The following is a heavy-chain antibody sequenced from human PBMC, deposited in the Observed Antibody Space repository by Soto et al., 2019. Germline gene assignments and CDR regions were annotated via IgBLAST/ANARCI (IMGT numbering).Heavy chain of an antibody. V-gene: IGHV3-33*01. CDR2: IWYDGSNK. D-gene: IGHD6-6*01. CDR3: ARGALSARPDS. CDR1: GFTFRNFA. Sequence: PGGSLRLSCAASGFTFRNFAMHWVRQAPGTGLEWVAVIWYDGSNKYYEDSVKGRFTISRDNSKNTLYLQMNSLRAEDTAVYYCARGALSARPDSWGQGT. J-gene: IGHJ4*02.